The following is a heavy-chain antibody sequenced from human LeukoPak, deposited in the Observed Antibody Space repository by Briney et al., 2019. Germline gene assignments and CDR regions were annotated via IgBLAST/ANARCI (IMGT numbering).Heavy chain of an antibody. J-gene: IGHJ6*03. CDR3: ARKDFGYSSSWYDYYYYMDV. D-gene: IGHD6-13*01. V-gene: IGHV1-69*13. Sequence: GASVKVSCKASGGTFSSYAISWVRQAPGQGLEWMGGIIPIFGTANYAQKFQGRVTITADESTSTAYMELSSLRSEDTAVYYCARKDFGYSSSWYDYYYYMDVWGKGTTVTVSS. CDR2: IIPIFGTA. CDR1: GGTFSSYA.